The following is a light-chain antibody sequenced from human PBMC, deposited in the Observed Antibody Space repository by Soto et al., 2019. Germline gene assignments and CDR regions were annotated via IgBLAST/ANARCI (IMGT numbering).Light chain of an antibody. CDR2: GAS. J-gene: IGKJ1*01. Sequence: EIVLTQSPGTLSLSPGERATLSCRASQSVSSSYLAWYQQKPGQAPRRLIYGASSRATGIPDRFSGSGSGTDFPLTISRLEPEDFAVYYCQRYGSSPQTFGQGTKVEIK. CDR3: QRYGSSPQT. V-gene: IGKV3-20*01. CDR1: QSVSSSY.